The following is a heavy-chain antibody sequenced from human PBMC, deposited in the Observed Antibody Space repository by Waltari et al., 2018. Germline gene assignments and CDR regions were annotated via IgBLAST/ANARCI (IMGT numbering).Heavy chain of an antibody. CDR3: AKDSRGGNDGGGYGAYFDY. Sequence: QVQLVQSGAEVKKPGASVKVSCKASGYTFTSYDINWVRQATGQGLEWMGWMNPNSGNTGYAQNFQGRVTMTTDTSTNTAYMDLENLRSDDTAIYFCAKDSRGGNDGGGYGAYFDYWGQGTLVTVSS. D-gene: IGHD3-22*01. CDR1: GYTFTSYD. V-gene: IGHV1-8*02. CDR2: MNPNSGNT. J-gene: IGHJ4*02.